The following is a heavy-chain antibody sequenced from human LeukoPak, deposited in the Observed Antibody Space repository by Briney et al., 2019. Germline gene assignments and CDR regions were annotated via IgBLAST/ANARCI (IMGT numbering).Heavy chain of an antibody. D-gene: IGHD1-26*01. CDR3: ARELSGSDDAFDI. Sequence: ASVKVSCKASGGTFSSYAISWVRQAPGQGLEWMGGIIPIFGTANYAQKFQGRVTITADESTSTAYMELSSLRSEDTAVYYCARELSGSDDAFDIWGQGTMVTVSS. CDR1: GGTFSSYA. V-gene: IGHV1-69*13. J-gene: IGHJ3*02. CDR2: IIPIFGTA.